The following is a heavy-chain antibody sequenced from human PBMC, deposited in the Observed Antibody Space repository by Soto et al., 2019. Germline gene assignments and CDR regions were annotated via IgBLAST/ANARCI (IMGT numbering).Heavy chain of an antibody. V-gene: IGHV4-59*01. Sequence: LSLTCTVSGGSMSGYYWTWLRQPPGKGLEWIGYVYYNGVTNYNPSLKGRVTVAVDTSKNQFSLKLNSVTAADTAIYFCAKYRRTDAEGYTFDYWGQGALVTV. J-gene: IGHJ4*02. CDR2: VYYNGVT. CDR3: AKYRRTDAEGYTFDY. D-gene: IGHD2-15*01. CDR1: GGSMSGYY.